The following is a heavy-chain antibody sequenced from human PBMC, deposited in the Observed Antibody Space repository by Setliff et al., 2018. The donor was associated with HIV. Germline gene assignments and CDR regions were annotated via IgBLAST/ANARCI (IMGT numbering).Heavy chain of an antibody. J-gene: IGHJ4*02. CDR2: IIPMIGLA. D-gene: IGHD2-15*01. CDR1: GGTFSDYA. V-gene: IGHV1-69*05. Sequence: ASVKVSCKASGGTFSDYAISWVRQAPGQGLEWMGGIIPMIGLATYAQKFQGRVTITTDESTSTAYMELSSLTSEDTAMYYCAREDGFCSGGSCYLDFWGQGALVTVSA. CDR3: AREDGFCSGGSCYLDF.